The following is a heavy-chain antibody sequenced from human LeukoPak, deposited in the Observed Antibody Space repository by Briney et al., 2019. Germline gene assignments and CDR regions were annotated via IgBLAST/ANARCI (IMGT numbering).Heavy chain of an antibody. J-gene: IGHJ4*02. CDR1: GYTFSSWH. D-gene: IGHD3-3*01. CDR3: ARVVKGGYDFWSGPYYFDH. V-gene: IGHV1-46*01. CDR2: INPSGEST. Sequence: ASVKVSCKASGYTFSSWHMHWVRQAPGQGLEWMGIINPSGESTNYAQEFQAGVTTTRDTSTSTVYMELSSLRSEDTAVYYCARVVKGGYDFWSGPYYFDHWGQGTLVTVSS.